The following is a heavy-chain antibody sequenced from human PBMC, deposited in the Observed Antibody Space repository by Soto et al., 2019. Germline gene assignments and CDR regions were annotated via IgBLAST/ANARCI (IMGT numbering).Heavy chain of an antibody. CDR2: IIPIFGTA. D-gene: IGHD2-2*01. CDR1: GGTFSSYA. J-gene: IGHJ4*02. Sequence: QVQLVQSGAEVKKPGSSVKVSCKASGGTFSSYAISWVRQAPGQGLEWMGGIIPIFGTANYEQKFQGRVTITADESTSTAYMELSSLRSEDTAVYYSARAYYISTSCYVINFDYWGQGTLVTVSS. CDR3: ARAYYISTSCYVINFDY. V-gene: IGHV1-69*12.